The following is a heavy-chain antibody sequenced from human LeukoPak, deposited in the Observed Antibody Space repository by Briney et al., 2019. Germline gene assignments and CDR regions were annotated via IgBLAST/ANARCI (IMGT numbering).Heavy chain of an antibody. Sequence: GGSLRLSCAASGNYWMHWVRQVPGKGLVWVSHINSDGSWTNYADSVKGRFTISKDNAKNTVYLQMNSLRAEDTAVYYCVSFYETYWGRGTLVAVSS. CDR1: GNYW. CDR3: VSFYETY. D-gene: IGHD2/OR15-2a*01. J-gene: IGHJ4*02. CDR2: INSDGSWT. V-gene: IGHV3-74*01.